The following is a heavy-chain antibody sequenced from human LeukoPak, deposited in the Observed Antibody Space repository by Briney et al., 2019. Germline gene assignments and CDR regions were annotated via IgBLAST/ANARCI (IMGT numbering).Heavy chain of an antibody. D-gene: IGHD2-15*01. J-gene: IGHJ4*02. CDR1: GGSISSYY. CDR3: ARPYCSAGNCYSNFDS. V-gene: IGHV4-59*12. CDR2: IYYSGST. Sequence: PSETLSLTCTVSGGSISSYYWSWIRQPPGKGLEWIGYIYYSGSTNYNPSLKSRVTISVDTSKNQFSLKLSSVAVADTAVYYCARPYCSAGNCYSNFDSWGQGTLVTVSS.